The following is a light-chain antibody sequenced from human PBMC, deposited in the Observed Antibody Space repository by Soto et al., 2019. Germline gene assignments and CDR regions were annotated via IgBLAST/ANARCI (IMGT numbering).Light chain of an antibody. CDR1: QGISSY. CDR3: QQLNSYPIT. J-gene: IGKJ5*01. V-gene: IGKV1-9*01. Sequence: IPLTHSPSSLSPSLSSRFTISFSPSQGISSYLAWYQQKPGKAPKLLIYDASTLQSGVPSRFSGSGSGTDFTLTISSLQPEDFATYYCQQLNSYPITFGQGTRLEIK. CDR2: DAS.